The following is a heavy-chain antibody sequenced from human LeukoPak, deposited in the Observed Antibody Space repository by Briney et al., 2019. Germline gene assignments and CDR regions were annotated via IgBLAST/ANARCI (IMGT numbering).Heavy chain of an antibody. CDR2: ISSSGITL. CDR3: ARAGYSRYFQY. D-gene: IGHD2-15*01. J-gene: IGHJ1*01. Sequence: GGSLRPSCAASGFTFSSYSMNWVRQAPGKGLEWVSYISSSGITLNYADSVKGRFTISRDNAKNSVYLQMNSLRVEDTAVYYCARAGYSRYFQYWGQGTLITVSS. V-gene: IGHV3-48*01. CDR1: GFTFSSYS.